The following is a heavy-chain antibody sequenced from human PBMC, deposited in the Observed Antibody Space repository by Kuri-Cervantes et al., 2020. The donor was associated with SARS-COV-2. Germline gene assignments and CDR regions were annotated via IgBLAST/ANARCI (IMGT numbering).Heavy chain of an antibody. Sequence: SVKVSCKASGGTFSSYAISWVRQAPGQGLEWMGGIIPIFGTANYAQKFQGRVTIIADESTSTAYMELSSLRSEDTAVFYCALGYWGSGYPRYYYYMDVWGKGTTVTVSS. CDR3: ALGYWGSGYPRYYYYMDV. V-gene: IGHV1-69*13. CDR2: IIPIFGTA. J-gene: IGHJ6*03. CDR1: GGTFSSYA. D-gene: IGHD3-22*01.